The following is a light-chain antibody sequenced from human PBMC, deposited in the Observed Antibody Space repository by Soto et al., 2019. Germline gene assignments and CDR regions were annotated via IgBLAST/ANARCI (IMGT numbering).Light chain of an antibody. CDR3: QQTNSFPLT. CDR1: QGISNW. CDR2: TAS. V-gene: IGKV1-12*01. Sequence: DIQMTQSPSSVSASVGDRGAITCRASQGISNWLAWYQQKPGKAPKLLIYTASSLQTGVPSRFSGSGSGTDFTLTITSLQPEDFATYYCQQTNSFPLTFGAGTRVEIK. J-gene: IGKJ4*01.